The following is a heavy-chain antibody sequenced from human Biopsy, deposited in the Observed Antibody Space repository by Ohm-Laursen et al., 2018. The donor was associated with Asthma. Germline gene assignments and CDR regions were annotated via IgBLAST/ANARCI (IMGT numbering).Heavy chain of an antibody. Sequence: GSSVKLSRKVSGGTFCRYAISWVRQAPGQGIEWMGGIILIFGSSNYAQKFQGRVTFTADESTSSAYMKLSSLRSEDSAVYYCAREVSTVDYGYYYFAMDVWGQGTTVTVSS. V-gene: IGHV1-69*01. CDR1: GGTFCRYA. J-gene: IGHJ6*02. CDR2: IILIFGSS. CDR3: AREVSTVDYGYYYFAMDV. D-gene: IGHD4-17*01.